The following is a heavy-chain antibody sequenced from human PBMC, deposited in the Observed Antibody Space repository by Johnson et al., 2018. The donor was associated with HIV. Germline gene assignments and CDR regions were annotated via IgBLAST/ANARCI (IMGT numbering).Heavy chain of an antibody. J-gene: IGHJ3*02. Sequence: QVQLVESGGGVVQPGRSLRLSCAASGFTFSSYAMHWVRQAPGKGLEWVAVISYDGSNKYYADSVKGRFTISRDNSKNTLYLQMNSLRAEDTAVNYCARDHHWGFTTGPHDAFDIWGQGTLVTVSS. CDR1: GFTFSSYA. CDR3: ARDHHWGFTTGPHDAFDI. V-gene: IGHV3-30-3*01. CDR2: ISYDGSNK. D-gene: IGHD7-27*01.